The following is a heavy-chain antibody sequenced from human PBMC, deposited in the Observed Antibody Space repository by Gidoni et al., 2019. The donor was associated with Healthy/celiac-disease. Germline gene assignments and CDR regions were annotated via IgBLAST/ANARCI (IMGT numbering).Heavy chain of an antibody. V-gene: IGHV1-2*02. Sequence: QVQLVQSGAEVKKPGASVKVSCKASGYTFTGYYMHWVRQAPGQGLEWMGWINPNSGGTNYAQKVQGRVTMTRDTSISTAYMELSRLRSDDTAVYYCAAFSSQDSTRNDYWGQGTLVTVSS. CDR1: GYTFTGYY. CDR3: AAFSSQDSTRNDY. D-gene: IGHD2-2*01. J-gene: IGHJ4*02. CDR2: INPNSGGT.